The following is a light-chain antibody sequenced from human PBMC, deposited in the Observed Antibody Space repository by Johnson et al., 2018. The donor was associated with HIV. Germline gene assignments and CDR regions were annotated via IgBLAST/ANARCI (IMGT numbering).Light chain of an antibody. CDR3: GTWDSSLSAGV. CDR2: DNN. V-gene: IGLV1-51*01. J-gene: IGLJ1*01. Sequence: QPVLTQPPSVSAAPGQKVTISCSGSSSNIGNNYVSWYQQLPGTAPKLLIYDNNKRPSGIPDRFSGSKSGTSATLDITGLQTGDEADYYCGTWDSSLSAGVCGTGTKVTVL. CDR1: SSNIGNNY.